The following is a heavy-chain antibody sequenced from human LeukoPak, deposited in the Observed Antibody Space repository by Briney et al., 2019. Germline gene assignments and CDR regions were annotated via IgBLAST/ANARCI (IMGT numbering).Heavy chain of an antibody. Sequence: GGSLRLSCAASGFTFSSYGMQWVRQAQGKGRECVAVIWYDGSNNYYADSVQGRFTISRDNAKNSLYLQMNSLRAEDTAAYYCVRGSTYYDILTGYYLGCGGQGTLVTVSS. J-gene: IGHJ4*02. CDR3: VRGSTYYDILTGYYLGC. D-gene: IGHD3-9*01. CDR1: GFTFSSYG. V-gene: IGHV3-33*01. CDR2: IWYDGSNN.